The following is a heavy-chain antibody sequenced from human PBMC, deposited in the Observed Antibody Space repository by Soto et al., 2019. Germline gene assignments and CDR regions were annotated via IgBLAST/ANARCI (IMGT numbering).Heavy chain of an antibody. CDR2: ISYDGSNK. D-gene: IGHD6-19*01. CDR3: AKDSRYNSGWAPYYYYGMDV. V-gene: IGHV3-30*18. J-gene: IGHJ6*02. Sequence: PGGSLRLSCVASGFTFSSYGMHWVRQAPGKGLEWVAFISYDGSNKYYADSVKGRFTISRDNSKNTLYVQMNSLRAADTAVYYCAKDSRYNSGWAPYYYYGMDVWGQGTTVTVYS. CDR1: GFTFSSYG.